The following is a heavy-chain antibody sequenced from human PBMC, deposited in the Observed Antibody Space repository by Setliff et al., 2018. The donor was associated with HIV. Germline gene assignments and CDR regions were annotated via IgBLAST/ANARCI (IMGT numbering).Heavy chain of an antibody. CDR1: GGAINSHY. CDR3: ARHSRRGWFDS. D-gene: IGHD1-1*01. J-gene: IGHJ5*01. Sequence: PSETLSLTCTVSGGAINSHYWSWIRQPPGMRLEWIGFIYYTGITTYIPSFENRVTIEVDTSKNQFSLKLHSVCAADTALYYCARHSRRGWFDSWGQGTLVTVSS. CDR2: IYYTGIT. V-gene: IGHV4-59*11.